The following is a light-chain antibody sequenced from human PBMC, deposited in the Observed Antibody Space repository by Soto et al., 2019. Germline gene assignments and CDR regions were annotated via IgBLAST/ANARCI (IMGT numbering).Light chain of an antibody. CDR3: QQYYSSPWT. J-gene: IGKJ1*01. V-gene: IGKV4-1*01. CDR1: QTVLFTSNNMNY. Sequence: DVVMTQSPDSLAVSLGERATMNCKSSQTVLFTSNNMNYLAWYQQKVGQPPKLLIYWASTRESGVPDRFTGSGSGTDFTLTISSXQAEDVAVYYCQQYYSSPWTFGQGTKVDIK. CDR2: WAS.